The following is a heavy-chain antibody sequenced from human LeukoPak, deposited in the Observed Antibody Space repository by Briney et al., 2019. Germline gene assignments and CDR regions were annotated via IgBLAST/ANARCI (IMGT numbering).Heavy chain of an antibody. J-gene: IGHJ5*02. CDR1: GYTFTGYY. CDR2: INPNSGGI. V-gene: IGHV1-2*02. Sequence: ASVKVSCKASGYTFTGYYMHWVRQAPGQGLEWMGWINPNSGGINYAQKFQGRVSMTRDTSISTAYMELSRLRSDDTAVYYCARHINRLAVTQNWFDPWGQGTLVTVSS. CDR3: ARHINRLAVTQNWFDP. D-gene: IGHD2-21*02.